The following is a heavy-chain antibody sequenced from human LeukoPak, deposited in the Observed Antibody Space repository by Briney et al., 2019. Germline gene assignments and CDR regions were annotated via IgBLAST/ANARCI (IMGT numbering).Heavy chain of an antibody. CDR1: GYTFTGSS. J-gene: IGHJ4*02. CDR3: ALSAYFAWLTFDY. V-gene: IGHV1-2*02. Sequence: ASVTLSCKPAGYTFTGSSTHWGRQAPGQGLEWMGWINPNSGGTNYAQKFQGRVTMTRDTSISTAYMELSRLRSDDTAVYYCALSAYFAWLTFDYCGQGTLVTVSS. D-gene: IGHD3-9*01. CDR2: INPNSGGT.